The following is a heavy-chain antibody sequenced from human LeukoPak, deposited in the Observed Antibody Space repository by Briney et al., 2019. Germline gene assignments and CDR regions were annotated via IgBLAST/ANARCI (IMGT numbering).Heavy chain of an antibody. D-gene: IGHD3-10*01. J-gene: IGHJ5*02. CDR3: AGHDYYGSGSYR. CDR1: GGSISSYQ. Sequence: KPSETLSLTRTVSGGSISSYQWSWIRQPPGKGLEWIGYMYYSGSAKYNPSLKSRVTISGDTSKNQFSLKLISVTAADAAVYYCAGHDYYGSGSYRWGQGTLVTVSS. V-gene: IGHV4-59*08. CDR2: MYYSGSA.